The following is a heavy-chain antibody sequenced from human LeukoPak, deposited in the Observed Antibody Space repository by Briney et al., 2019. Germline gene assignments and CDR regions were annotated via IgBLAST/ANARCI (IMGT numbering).Heavy chain of an antibody. Sequence: GGSLRLSCAASGFTFSSYGMHWVRQAPGKGLEWVAVIWYDGSNKYYADSVKGRFTISRDNSKNTLYLQMNSLRAEDTAVYYCARLGMVRGVFYYFDYWGQGTLVTVSS. J-gene: IGHJ4*02. D-gene: IGHD3-10*01. V-gene: IGHV3-33*01. CDR1: GFTFSSYG. CDR2: IWYDGSNK. CDR3: ARLGMVRGVFYYFDY.